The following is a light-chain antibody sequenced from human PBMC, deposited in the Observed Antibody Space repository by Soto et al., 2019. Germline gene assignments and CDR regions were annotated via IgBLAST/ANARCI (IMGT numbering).Light chain of an antibody. CDR2: DAS. CDR3: QQRSNF. CDR1: QSVSSY. Sequence: EIVLTQSPATLSLSPGERATLSCRASQSVSSYLAWYQQKPGQAPRLLIYDASNRATGIPARFSGSGSGTDFTLTISSLEPEDFAVYYWQQRSNFFGPGTKVDIK. V-gene: IGKV3-11*01. J-gene: IGKJ3*01.